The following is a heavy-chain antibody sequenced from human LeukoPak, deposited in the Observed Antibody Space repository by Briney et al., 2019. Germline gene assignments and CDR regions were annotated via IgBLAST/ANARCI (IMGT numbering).Heavy chain of an antibody. CDR2: INHSGST. V-gene: IGHV4-34*01. J-gene: IGHJ5*02. CDR1: GGSFSGYY. CDR3: ARRFSSSWSYNWFGP. D-gene: IGHD6-13*01. Sequence: SETLSLTCAVYGGSFSGYYWSWIRQPPGKGLEWIGEINHSGSTNYNPSLKSRVTISVDTSKNQFSLKLSSVTAADTAVYYCARRFSSSWSYNWFGPWGQGTLVTVSS.